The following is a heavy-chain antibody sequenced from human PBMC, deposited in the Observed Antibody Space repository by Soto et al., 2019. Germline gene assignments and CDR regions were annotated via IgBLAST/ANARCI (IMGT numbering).Heavy chain of an antibody. V-gene: IGHV2-5*02. CDR2: IYWDDDK. CDR1: GFSLRTRGVG. D-gene: IGHD3-22*01. Sequence: QITLKESGPTLVKPTQTLTLTCTFSGFSLRTRGVGVGWIRQPPGKALEWLARIYWDDDKRYSPSLKSKLTITKDTAKNQVVLRMTNAGPGDSGTYYCARSADYYDSSGYINYWGQGTLVTVSS. CDR3: ARSADYYDSSGYINY. J-gene: IGHJ4*02.